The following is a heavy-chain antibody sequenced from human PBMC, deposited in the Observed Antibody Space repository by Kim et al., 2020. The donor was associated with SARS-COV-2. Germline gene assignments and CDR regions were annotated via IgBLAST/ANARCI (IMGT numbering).Heavy chain of an antibody. CDR1: GFTFSSYC. CDR2: ISYDGSNK. CDR3: ATDRLWGNDYFDY. Sequence: GGSLRLSCAASGFTFSSYCMHWVRQAPGKGLELVAVISYDGSNKYYADSVKGRFTISRDNSKNTLYLQMNSLRAEDTAVYYCATDRLWGNDYFDYWGQGTLVTVSS. V-gene: IGHV3-30*03. J-gene: IGHJ4*02. D-gene: IGHD3-16*01.